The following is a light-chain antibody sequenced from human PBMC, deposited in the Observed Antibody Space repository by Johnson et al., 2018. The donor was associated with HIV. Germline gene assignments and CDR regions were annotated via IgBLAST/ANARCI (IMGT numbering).Light chain of an antibody. Sequence: QSVLTQSPSVSAAPGQKVTISCSGSSSNIGNNYVSWYQQLPGTAPKLLIYENHKRPSGIPDRFSGSKSGTSATLGITGLQTGDEADYYCGTWDTSLSALDVFGNGTKVTVL. V-gene: IGLV1-51*02. CDR3: GTWDTSLSALDV. CDR2: ENH. CDR1: SSNIGNNY. J-gene: IGLJ1*01.